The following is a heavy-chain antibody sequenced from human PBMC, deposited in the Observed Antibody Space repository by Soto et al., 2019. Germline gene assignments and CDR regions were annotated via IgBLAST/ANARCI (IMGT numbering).Heavy chain of an antibody. CDR2: IIPILGIA. Sequence: QVQLVQSGAEVKKPGSSVKVSCKASGGTFSSYTISWVRQAPGQGLEWMGRIIPILGIANYAQKFQGRVTITADKSTSTAYMELSSLRSEDTAVYYCARDVLVHSYYGMDVWGQGTTVTVSS. CDR1: GGTFSSYT. D-gene: IGHD2-21*01. V-gene: IGHV1-69*08. J-gene: IGHJ6*02. CDR3: ARDVLVHSYYGMDV.